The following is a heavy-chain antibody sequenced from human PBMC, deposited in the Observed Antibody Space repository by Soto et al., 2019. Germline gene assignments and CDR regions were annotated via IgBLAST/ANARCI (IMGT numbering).Heavy chain of an antibody. V-gene: IGHV3-23*01. Sequence: GGSLRLSCAASGFTFSSYAMSWVRQAPGKGLEWVSAISGSGGSTYYADSVKGRFTISRDNSKNTLYLQMNSLRAEDTAVYYCGKDRYYYDSSVPRGGYWGQGTLVNVSS. CDR1: GFTFSSYA. CDR3: GKDRYYYDSSVPRGGY. J-gene: IGHJ4*02. D-gene: IGHD3-22*01. CDR2: ISGSGGST.